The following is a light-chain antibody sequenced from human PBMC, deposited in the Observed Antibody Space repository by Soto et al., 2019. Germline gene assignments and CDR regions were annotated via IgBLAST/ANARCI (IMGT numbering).Light chain of an antibody. V-gene: IGKV1-5*03. CDR2: EAS. CDR3: QQYSSYPET. Sequence: DIQMTQSPSTLSASVGDRVTITCRASQSISSWLAWYQQRPGKAPNLLIYEASRLESAVPSRFSGSASGTEFTLTINSLQPDDFATYFCQQYSSYPETFGQGTKV. J-gene: IGKJ1*01. CDR1: QSISSW.